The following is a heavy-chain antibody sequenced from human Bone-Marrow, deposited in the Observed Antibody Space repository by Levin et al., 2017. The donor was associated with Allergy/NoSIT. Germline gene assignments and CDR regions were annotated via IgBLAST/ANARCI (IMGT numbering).Heavy chain of an antibody. D-gene: IGHD6-19*01. CDR1: GDSINSNNW. CDR2: ISHSGST. Sequence: PSQTLSLTCAVSGDSINSNNWWTWVRQPPGKGLEWIGEISHSGSTKYNPSLKSRVAISADESQNQFSLNLTSVTAADTAVYYCARTYSSGWSPHWGQGTLVIVSA. J-gene: IGHJ1*01. CDR3: ARTYSSGWSPH. V-gene: IGHV4-4*02.